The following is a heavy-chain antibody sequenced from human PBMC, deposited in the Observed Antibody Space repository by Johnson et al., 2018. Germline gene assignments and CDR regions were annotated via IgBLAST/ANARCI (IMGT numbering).Heavy chain of an antibody. CDR1: GFTFSSYG. J-gene: IGHJ1*01. CDR2: IWYDGSNK. V-gene: IGHV3-33*06. CDR3: AKDRYSSGREYFQH. D-gene: IGHD6-19*01. Sequence: VQLVESGGGVVQPGRSLRLSCAASGFTFSSYGMHWVRQAPGKGLEWVAVIWYDGSNKYYADSVKGRFTISRDNSKNTLYLQMNSLRAEDTAVYYCAKDRYSSGREYFQHWGQGTLVTVSS.